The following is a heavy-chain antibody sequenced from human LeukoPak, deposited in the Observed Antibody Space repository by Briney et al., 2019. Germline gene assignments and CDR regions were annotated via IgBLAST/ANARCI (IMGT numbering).Heavy chain of an antibody. D-gene: IGHD5-24*01. CDR2: IYYSGST. CDR3: ARHGYAMATITDFYFDY. Sequence: SETLSLTCTVSGGSISSSSYYWGWIRQPPGKGLEWIGSIYYSGSTYYNPSLKSRVTISVDTSKNQFSLKLSSVTAADTAVYYCARHGYAMATITDFYFDYWGQGTLVTVSS. V-gene: IGHV4-39*01. J-gene: IGHJ4*02. CDR1: GGSISSSSYY.